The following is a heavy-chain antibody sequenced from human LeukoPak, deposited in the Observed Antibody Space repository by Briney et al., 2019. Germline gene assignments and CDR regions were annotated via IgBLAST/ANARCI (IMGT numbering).Heavy chain of an antibody. CDR3: ARSTTVTPPFIS. D-gene: IGHD4-11*01. V-gene: IGHV3-66*01. CDR2: TYSGGST. Sequence: PGGSLRLSRPASGLTFSTYGMSWVRQAPGKGLEWVSVTYSGGSTYYADSVKGRFTISRDNSKNTLFLQMNSLRAEDTAVYYCARSTTVTPPFISWGQGTLVTVSS. CDR1: GLTFSTYG. J-gene: IGHJ4*02.